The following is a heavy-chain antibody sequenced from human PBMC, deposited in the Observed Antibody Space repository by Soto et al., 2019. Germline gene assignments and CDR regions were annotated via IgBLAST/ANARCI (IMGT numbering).Heavy chain of an antibody. CDR1: GFTFSTYA. CDR2: ITGSGGST. V-gene: IGHV3-23*01. J-gene: IGHJ4*02. D-gene: IGHD4-17*01. CDR3: AKDRCGDYGGIDS. Sequence: EVQLLESGGGLVQPGGSLRLSCAASGFTFSTYAMIWVRQAPGKGLEWVSVITGSGGSTYYADSVKGRFTISRDTSKNTRFPQMLSLGAADTAVYYWAKDRCGDYGGIDSWGQGTRVTVSS.